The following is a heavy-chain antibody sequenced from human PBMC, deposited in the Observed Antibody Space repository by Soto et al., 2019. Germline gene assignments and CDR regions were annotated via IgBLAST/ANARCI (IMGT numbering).Heavy chain of an antibody. D-gene: IGHD2-8*02. CDR3: ARDKITGLFDY. Sequence: QVQLQQWGAGLLKPSETLSLTCAVYGGSFSGYYWTWIRQPPGTGLEWIGEINHSGSTNYNPSLKSRVTISVDTSKNQFSLKLTSVTAADPVVYYCARDKITGLFDYWGQGTLGTVSS. CDR2: INHSGST. J-gene: IGHJ4*02. V-gene: IGHV4-34*01. CDR1: GGSFSGYY.